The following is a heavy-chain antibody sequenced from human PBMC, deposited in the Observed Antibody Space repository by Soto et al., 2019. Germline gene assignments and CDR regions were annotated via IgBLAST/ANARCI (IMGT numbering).Heavy chain of an antibody. V-gene: IGHV1-18*04. CDR3: ATSFVTGFDP. CDR2: IKPDNGDT. D-gene: IGHD3-16*02. J-gene: IGHJ5*02. Sequence: QLQLVQSGAEVERPGASVRVSCKAYGYPFSKYGISWIRQAPGQGLEWMGWIKPDNGDTNYAQKFKGRVTMTTDTSRNTTYMELRSLRSDDTAVYYGATSFVTGFDPWGKGTLVSVSS. CDR1: GYPFSKYG.